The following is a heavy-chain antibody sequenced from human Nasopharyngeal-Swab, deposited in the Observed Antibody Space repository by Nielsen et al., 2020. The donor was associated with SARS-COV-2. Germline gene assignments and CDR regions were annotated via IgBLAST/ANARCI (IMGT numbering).Heavy chain of an antibody. CDR1: GGSFSSYA. Sequence: SVNVPCKASGGSFSSYAISWVRPAPAQGLEWVGGIIPIFGTANYAQQFQGTVTITADEAPSTAYMELSSLTSEDTAVYYCARDAELAVAGVYYYYGMDVWGQGTTVTVSS. V-gene: IGHV1-69*13. D-gene: IGHD6-19*01. CDR3: ARDAELAVAGVYYYYGMDV. J-gene: IGHJ6*02. CDR2: IIPIFGTA.